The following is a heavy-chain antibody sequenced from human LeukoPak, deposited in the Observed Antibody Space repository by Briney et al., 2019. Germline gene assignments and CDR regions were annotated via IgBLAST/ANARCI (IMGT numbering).Heavy chain of an antibody. V-gene: IGHV3-30*02. CDR3: ARRAGAYTHPYDY. D-gene: IGHD3-16*01. CDR2: IRYDGSNK. CDR1: GFTFSSYG. J-gene: IGHJ4*02. Sequence: GGSLRLSCAASGFTFSSYGMHWVRQAPGKGLEWVAFIRYDGSNKYYAGSVKGRFTISRDNSKNTLYLQMNSLRAEDTAVYYCARRAGAYTHPYDYWGQGTLVTVS.